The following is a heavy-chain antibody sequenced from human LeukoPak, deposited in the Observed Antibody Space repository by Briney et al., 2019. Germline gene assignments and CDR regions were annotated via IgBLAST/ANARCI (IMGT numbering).Heavy chain of an antibody. CDR2: IYYSGST. D-gene: IGHD3-22*01. Sequence: PSETLSLTCTVSGGSISSSSYYWGWIRQPPGKGLEWIGSIYYSGSTYYNPSLKIRVTISVDTSKNQFSLKLSSVTAADTAVYYCASLDYYDSSGYYNYWGQGTLVTVSS. CDR3: ASLDYYDSSGYYNY. V-gene: IGHV4-39*01. CDR1: GGSISSSSYY. J-gene: IGHJ4*02.